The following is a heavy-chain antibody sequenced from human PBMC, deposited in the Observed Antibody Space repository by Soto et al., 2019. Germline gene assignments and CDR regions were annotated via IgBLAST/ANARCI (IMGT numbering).Heavy chain of an antibody. V-gene: IGHV4-39*01. CDR3: ASYYDYGDYYFDY. CDR2: IYYSGST. D-gene: IGHD4-17*01. Sequence: QLQLQESGPGLVKSSETLSLTCAVSGGSISSSSYYWGWIRQPPGKGLEWIGSIYYSGSTYYNPSPKIRAAXSXDXXKNQFSLMLSSVTAADTAVYYCASYYDYGDYYFDYWGQGTLVTVSS. CDR1: GGSISSSSYY. J-gene: IGHJ4*02.